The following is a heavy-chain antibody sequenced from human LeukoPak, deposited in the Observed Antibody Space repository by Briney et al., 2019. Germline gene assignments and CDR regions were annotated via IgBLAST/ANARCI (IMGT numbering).Heavy chain of an antibody. CDR2: ISGSGGST. CDR3: AKDDYGDPFDY. Sequence: GGSLRLSCAASGFTFSTYTMNWVRQAPGKGLEWVSAISGSGGSTYYADSVKGRFTISRDNSKNTLYLQMNSLRAEDTAVYYCAKDDYGDPFDYWGQGTLVTVSS. J-gene: IGHJ4*02. V-gene: IGHV3-23*01. CDR1: GFTFSTYT. D-gene: IGHD4-17*01.